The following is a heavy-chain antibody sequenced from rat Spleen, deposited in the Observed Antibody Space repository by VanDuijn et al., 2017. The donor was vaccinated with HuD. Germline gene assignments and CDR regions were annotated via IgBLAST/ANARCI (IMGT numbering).Heavy chain of an antibody. J-gene: IGHJ2*01. CDR3: TKMGNYFNH. CDR2: ISYDGSST. D-gene: IGHD1-7*01. CDR1: GFTFSNYY. Sequence: EVQLVESGGGLVQPGRSMKLSCVVSGFTFSNYYMAWVRQAPTKGLEWVATISYDGSSTYYRDSVKGRFTISRDNAKSTLYLQMDSLRSEDTAPYYCTKMGNYFNHWGQGVMVTVSS. V-gene: IGHV5-20*01.